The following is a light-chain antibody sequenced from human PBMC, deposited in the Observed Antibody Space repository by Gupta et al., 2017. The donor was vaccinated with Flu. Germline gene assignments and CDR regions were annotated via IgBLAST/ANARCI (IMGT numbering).Light chain of an antibody. V-gene: IGLV4-60*03. Sequence: QPVLTQSSSASASLGSSVRLTCTLSSGHSSYIIAWHQQQPGKAPRFLMKVERSGKYYKEIGLPDRFSGSSSGADRYLTISNLQSEDEADYYCETWDSNTWVFGGGTKLTVL. J-gene: IGLJ3*02. CDR1: SGHSSYI. CDR3: ETWDSNTWV. CDR2: VERSGKY.